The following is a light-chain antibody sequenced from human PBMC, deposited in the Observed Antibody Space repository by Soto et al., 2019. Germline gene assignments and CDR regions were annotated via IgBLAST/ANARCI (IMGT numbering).Light chain of an antibody. J-gene: IGKJ4*02. CDR1: QNINRW. CDR3: RQYDSYPT. Sequence: DIQMTQSPSSLSASVGDRVTITCRASQNINRWLAWYQQKSDKAPKSLIYAASSLQNWVPSRFSGGGAGTEFTRTISSLQPEDFATYYCRQYDSYPTCGGGTKAEIK. V-gene: IGKV1D-16*01. CDR2: AAS.